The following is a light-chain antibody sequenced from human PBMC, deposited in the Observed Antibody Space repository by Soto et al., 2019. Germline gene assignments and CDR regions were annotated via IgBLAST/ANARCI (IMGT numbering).Light chain of an antibody. CDR3: QQFSGSVT. CDR1: QSVTSTY. Sequence: EIVLTQSPGTLSLSPGERATLSCRASQSVTSTYLAWYQQKPGQAPRLLIYGASKRQSVVPARFSGGGSGTDFTLTISSLEPEDFAVYYCQQFSGSVTFGGGTRVDI. V-gene: IGKV3-20*01. J-gene: IGKJ4*01. CDR2: GAS.